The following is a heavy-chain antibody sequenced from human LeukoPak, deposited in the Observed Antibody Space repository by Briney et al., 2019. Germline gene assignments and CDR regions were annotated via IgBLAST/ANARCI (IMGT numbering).Heavy chain of an antibody. CDR3: ARDRDVRPDTAGDAFDI. Sequence: PSETLSLTCTVSGGSISSSSYYWGWIRQPPGKGLEWIGSIYYSGSTYYNPSLKSRVTISVDTSKNQFSLKLSSVTAADTAVYYCARDRDVRPDTAGDAFDIWGQGTMVTVSS. V-gene: IGHV4-39*07. D-gene: IGHD5-18*01. CDR2: IYYSGST. J-gene: IGHJ3*02. CDR1: GGSISSSSYY.